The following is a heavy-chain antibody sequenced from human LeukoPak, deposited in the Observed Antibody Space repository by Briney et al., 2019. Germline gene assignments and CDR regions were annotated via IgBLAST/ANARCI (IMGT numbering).Heavy chain of an antibody. Sequence: PSETLSLACIVSGGSISSYYWSWIRQPPGKGLEWIGHIYYSGVTNYNPSLKSRVTISVDTSKNQFSLKMSSVTAADTAVYYCARFQPRTYYFDYWGQGTLVTVSS. CDR3: ARFQPRTYYFDY. D-gene: IGHD2-2*01. V-gene: IGHV4-59*01. J-gene: IGHJ4*02. CDR1: GGSISSYY. CDR2: IYYSGVT.